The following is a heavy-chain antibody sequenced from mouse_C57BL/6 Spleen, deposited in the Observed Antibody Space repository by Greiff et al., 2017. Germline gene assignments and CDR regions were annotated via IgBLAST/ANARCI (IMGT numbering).Heavy chain of an antibody. J-gene: IGHJ3*01. CDR3: ARVYGNYPGWFAY. CDR1: GFTFSDYG. D-gene: IGHD2-1*01. CDR2: ISNLAFSI. Sequence: DVKLQESGGGLVQPGGSLKLSCAASGFTFSDYGMAWVRQAPRKGPEWVAFISNLAFSIYYADTVTGRFTISRENAKNTLYLEMSSLRSEDTAMYYCARVYGNYPGWFAYWGQGTLVTVSA. V-gene: IGHV5-15*01.